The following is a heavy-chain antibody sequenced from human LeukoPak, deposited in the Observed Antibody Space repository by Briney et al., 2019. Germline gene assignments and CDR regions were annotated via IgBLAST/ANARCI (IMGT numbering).Heavy chain of an antibody. CDR3: ARGEGEQWLVRRWDAFDI. D-gene: IGHD6-19*01. CDR2: MSDRSDTV. J-gene: IGHJ3*02. CDR1: GFTFSSYS. Sequence: GGSLRLSCAASGFTFSSYSMNWVRQAPGKGLEWVSYMSDRSDTVFYADSVKGRFTISRDNAKNSLYLQMNSLRAEDTAVYYCARGEGEQWLVRRWDAFDIWGQGTMVTVSS. V-gene: IGHV3-48*04.